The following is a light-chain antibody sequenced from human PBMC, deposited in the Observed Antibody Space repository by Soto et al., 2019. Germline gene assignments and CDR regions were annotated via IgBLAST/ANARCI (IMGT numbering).Light chain of an antibody. V-gene: IGKV3-15*01. CDR1: QSVSSN. CDR2: GAS. J-gene: IGKJ5*01. CDR3: QQYNNWPPIT. Sequence: EIVVTQSPATLSVSLGERATLSCRASQSVSSNSAWYQQKPGQAPRLLIYGASTRATGVPARFSGSGSGTEFTLTISSLQSEDFAVYYCQQYNNWPPITFGQGTRLEIK.